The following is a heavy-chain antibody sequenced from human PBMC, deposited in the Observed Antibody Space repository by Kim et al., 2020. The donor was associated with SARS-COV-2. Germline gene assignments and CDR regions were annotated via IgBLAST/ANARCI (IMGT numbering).Heavy chain of an antibody. V-gene: IGHV4-34*01. CDR1: GGSFSGYY. Sequence: SETLSLTCAVYGGSFSGYYWSWIRQPPGKGLEWIGEINHSGSTNYNPSLKSRVTISVDTSKNQFSLKLSSVTAADTAVYYCARVMSIVGARPFDYWGQGTLVTVSS. J-gene: IGHJ4*02. D-gene: IGHD1-26*01. CDR2: INHSGST. CDR3: ARVMSIVGARPFDY.